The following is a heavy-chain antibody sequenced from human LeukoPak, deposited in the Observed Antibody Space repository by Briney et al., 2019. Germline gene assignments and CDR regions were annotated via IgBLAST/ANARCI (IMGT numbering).Heavy chain of an antibody. D-gene: IGHD3-22*01. CDR3: ARGTRIVGEYYFDY. CDR2: IYSGGST. V-gene: IGHV3-53*01. J-gene: IGHJ4*02. CDR1: GFTVSSNY. Sequence: PGGSLRLSCAASGFTVSSNYMSWVRQAPGKGLEWVSVIYSGGSTYYADSAKGRFTISRDNSKNTLYLQMNSLRAEDTAVYYCARGTRIVGEYYFDYWGQGTLVTVSS.